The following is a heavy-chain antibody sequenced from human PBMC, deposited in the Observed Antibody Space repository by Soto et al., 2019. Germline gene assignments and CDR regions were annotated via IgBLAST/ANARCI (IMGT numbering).Heavy chain of an antibody. D-gene: IGHD6-13*01. J-gene: IGHJ4*02. V-gene: IGHV1-18*01. CDR3: ARASAGALYDF. CDR2: ISGYNGYP. CDR1: GYIFTNYG. Sequence: QVQLVQSGAEVRKPGASVNVSCKTSGYIFTNYGVAWVRQAPGQGLELVAWISGYNGYPKHTQKFQGRVTVTTDTTTRTGYMELRNLRSDGTAVYYCARASAGALYDFWGQGTRVTVSS.